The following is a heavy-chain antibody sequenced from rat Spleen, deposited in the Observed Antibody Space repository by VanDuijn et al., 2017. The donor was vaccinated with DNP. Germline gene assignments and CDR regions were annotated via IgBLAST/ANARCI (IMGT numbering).Heavy chain of an antibody. CDR1: GFTFSSFP. CDR3: TRARKLGAPFDY. D-gene: IGHD5-1*01. J-gene: IGHJ2*01. V-gene: IGHV5-46*01. CDR2: ISTSGGST. Sequence: EVQLVESGGGLVQPGRSMKLSCAASGFTFSSFPMAWVRQAPTKGLEWVATISTSGGSTYYRDSVKGRFTISRDNAKSTLYLQMNSLRSEDTATYYCTRARKLGAPFDYWGQGVMVTVSS.